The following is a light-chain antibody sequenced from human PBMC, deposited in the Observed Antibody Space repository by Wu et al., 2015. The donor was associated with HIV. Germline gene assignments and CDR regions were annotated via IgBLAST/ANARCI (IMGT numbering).Light chain of an antibody. V-gene: IGKV3-15*01. J-gene: IGKJ1*01. CDR2: GIS. Sequence: IVMTQSPVTLSVSPGERATLSCRASQSVGNNFAWYQQKPGQPPRLLIYGISTRATGIPARFSGSGSGTEFSLTISSMQSEDFAVYYCQQYNNWPRTFGQGTKVEIK. CDR3: QQYNNWPRT. CDR1: QSVGNN.